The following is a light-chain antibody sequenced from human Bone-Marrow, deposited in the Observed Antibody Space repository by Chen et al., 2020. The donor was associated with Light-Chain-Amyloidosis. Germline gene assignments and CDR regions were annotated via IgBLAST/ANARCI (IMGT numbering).Light chain of an antibody. V-gene: IGLV2-14*01. CDR3: SSYTITNTLV. CDR2: EVT. CDR1: SSDVGGDNH. Sequence: QSALTQPASVSGLPRQSLTISCTGTSSDVGGDNHVSWYQQHPDKAPKLMIYEVTNRPSWVPDRFSGSKSDNTASLTISGLQTEDEADYFCSSYTITNTLVFGSGTRVTVL. J-gene: IGLJ1*01.